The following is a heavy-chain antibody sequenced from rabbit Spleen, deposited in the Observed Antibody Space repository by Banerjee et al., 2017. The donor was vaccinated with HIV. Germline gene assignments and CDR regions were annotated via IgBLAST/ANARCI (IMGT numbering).Heavy chain of an antibody. Sequence: QQQLVESGGGLVQPGGSLTLSCKASGIDFTNYYITWVRQAPGKGLEWIGIIYPAKGSTDYASWVNGRFTISSDNAQSTVDLKMTSLTAADTATYFCARAIVPWLGLTRLDLWGPGTLVTVS. V-gene: IGHV1S43*01. CDR3: ARAIVPWLGLTRLDL. D-gene: IGHD4-1*01. CDR1: GIDFTNYY. J-gene: IGHJ3*01. CDR2: IYPAKGST.